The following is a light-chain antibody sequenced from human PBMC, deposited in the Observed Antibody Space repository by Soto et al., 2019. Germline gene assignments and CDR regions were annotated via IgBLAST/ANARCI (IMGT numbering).Light chain of an antibody. CDR2: GAS. CDR1: QDIGDV. V-gene: IGKV1-17*01. CDR3: LQHNTYPRT. Sequence: DIPMTQFPSSLSASVGDRVTITCRASQDIGDVLVWYQQKPGKAPQRLIFGASSLQSGVPARFSGSRSGTEFTLTISSLQAEDFATYYCLQHNTYPRTFGRGTRVEIK. J-gene: IGKJ1*01.